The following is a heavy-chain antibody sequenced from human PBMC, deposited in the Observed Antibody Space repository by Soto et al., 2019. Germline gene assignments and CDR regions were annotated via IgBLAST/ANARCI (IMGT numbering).Heavy chain of an antibody. V-gene: IGHV1-2*04. D-gene: IGHD2-15*01. Sequence: RASVKVSFKASGYTFTGYYMHWVRQAPGQGLEWMGWINPNSGGTNYAQKFQGWVTMTRDTSISTAYMELSRLRSDDTAVYYCARGLYCSGGSCYTPTPGYYGMDVWGQGTTVTVSS. CDR3: ARGLYCSGGSCYTPTPGYYGMDV. CDR2: INPNSGGT. CDR1: GYTFTGYY. J-gene: IGHJ6*02.